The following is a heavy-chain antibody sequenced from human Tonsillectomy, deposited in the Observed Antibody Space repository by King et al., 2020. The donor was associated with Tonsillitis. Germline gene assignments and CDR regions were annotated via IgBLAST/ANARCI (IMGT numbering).Heavy chain of an antibody. V-gene: IGHV4-59*01. J-gene: IGHJ3*02. CDR1: GGSMNNYY. D-gene: IGHD4-23*01. Sequence: QLQESGPGLVKPSETLSLTCSVSGGSMNNYYWNWIRPPPGKGLEWIGYLYHSGSTKYNPSLKNRISISVDTSKNQFSLKMSSVSAADTAVYFCARAPSRDNGGNSGAFDIWGQGTMVTVSS. CDR2: LYHSGST. CDR3: ARAPSRDNGGNSGAFDI.